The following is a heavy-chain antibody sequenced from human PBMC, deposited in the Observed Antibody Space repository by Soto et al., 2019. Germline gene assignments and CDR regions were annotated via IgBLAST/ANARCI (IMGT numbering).Heavy chain of an antibody. D-gene: IGHD4-17*01. CDR2: INPNSGGT. CDR3: ARDAAMTTVTTFGY. V-gene: IGHV1-2*02. Sequence: ASVKVSCKASGDTFTGYYMHWVRQAPGQGLEWMGWINPNSGGTNYAKNFQGRVTMTRDESTSTAYMELSSLRSEDTAVYYCARDAAMTTVTTFGYWGQGTLVTVYS. J-gene: IGHJ4*02. CDR1: GDTFTGYY.